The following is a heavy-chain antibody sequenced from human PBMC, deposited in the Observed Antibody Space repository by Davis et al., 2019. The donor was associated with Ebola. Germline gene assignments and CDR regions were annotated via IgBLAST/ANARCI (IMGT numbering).Heavy chain of an antibody. Sequence: SLTLSCAPSAFTPSSYWLSWVRQPPGQGLEWNGEIYPSGSTNYNPSLKSRVTISVDKSKNQFSLKLSSVTAADTAVYYCARSGPDYCSGGSCLNNWFDPWGQGTLVTVSS. J-gene: IGHJ5*02. V-gene: IGHV4-4*02. CDR1: AFTPSSYW. CDR3: ARSGPDYCSGGSCLNNWFDP. D-gene: IGHD2-15*01. CDR2: IYPSGST.